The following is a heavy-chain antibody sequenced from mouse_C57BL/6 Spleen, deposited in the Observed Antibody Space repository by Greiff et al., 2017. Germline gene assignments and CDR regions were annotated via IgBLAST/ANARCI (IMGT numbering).Heavy chain of an antibody. CDR2: ISDGGSYT. J-gene: IGHJ3*01. D-gene: IGHD5-1*01. V-gene: IGHV5-4*01. Sequence: EVHLVESGGGLVKPGGSLKLSCAASGFTFSSYAMSWVRQTPEKRLEWVATISDGGSYTYYPDNVKGRFTISRDNAKNTLYLQMSNLKSEDTAMYCCARGEVHLQFADWGPGTMVTVSA. CDR3: ARGEVHLQFAD. CDR1: GFTFSSYA.